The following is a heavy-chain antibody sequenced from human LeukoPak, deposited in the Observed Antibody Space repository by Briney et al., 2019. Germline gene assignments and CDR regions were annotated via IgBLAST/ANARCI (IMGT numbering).Heavy chain of an antibody. V-gene: IGHV3-74*01. Sequence: GGSLGLSCAASGLTLSAYWMYWVRQAPGKGPVWVSFINNDGSDTNYADSVKGRFTVSRDNAENTLYLQMNSLRVEDTAVYYCVRGGFMHAFDIWGQGTKVTVS. D-gene: IGHD3-16*01. J-gene: IGHJ3*02. CDR1: GLTLSAYW. CDR2: INNDGSDT. CDR3: VRGGFMHAFDI.